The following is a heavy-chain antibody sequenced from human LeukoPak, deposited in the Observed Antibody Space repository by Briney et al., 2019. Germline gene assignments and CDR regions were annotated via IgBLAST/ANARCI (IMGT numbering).Heavy chain of an antibody. CDR1: GGSISSYY. V-gene: IGHV4-59*01. D-gene: IGHD3-22*01. CDR2: IYYSGST. Sequence: SETLSLTCTVSGGSISSYYWSWIRQPPGKGLEWVGYIYYSGSTNYNPSLKSRVTISVDTSKNQFSLKLSSVTAADTAVYYCARGHTYYYDSSGCSFDYWGQGTLVTVSS. CDR3: ARGHTYYYDSSGCSFDY. J-gene: IGHJ4*02.